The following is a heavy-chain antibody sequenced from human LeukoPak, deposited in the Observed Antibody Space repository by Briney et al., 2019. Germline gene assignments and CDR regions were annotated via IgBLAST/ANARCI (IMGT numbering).Heavy chain of an antibody. J-gene: IGHJ3*02. CDR2: IYYSGST. CDR3: ARVNFHCGGDCYPDAFDI. D-gene: IGHD2-21*02. Sequence: SETLSLTCTVSGGSISSYYWSWMRQPPGQGLEGSGYIYYSGSTNYNPSLKSRVTISVDRSKNQFSLKLSSVTAADTDVYECARVNFHCGGDCYPDAFDIWGQGTMVTVSS. V-gene: IGHV4-59*01. CDR1: GGSISSYY.